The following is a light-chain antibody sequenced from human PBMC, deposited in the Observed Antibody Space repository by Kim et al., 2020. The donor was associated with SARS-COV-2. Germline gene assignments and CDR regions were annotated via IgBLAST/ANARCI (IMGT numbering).Light chain of an antibody. CDR2: RNN. J-gene: IGLJ2*01. CDR1: SSNIESNY. Sequence: QAVVTQSPSASGTPGQKVTISCSGSSSNIESNYVYWYQQLPGTAPKLLIYRNNERPSGVPDRFSVSKSGTSASLAIGGLRSEDEGDYYCAAWDDSLNGVLFGGGTQLTVL. V-gene: IGLV1-47*01. CDR3: AAWDDSLNGVL.